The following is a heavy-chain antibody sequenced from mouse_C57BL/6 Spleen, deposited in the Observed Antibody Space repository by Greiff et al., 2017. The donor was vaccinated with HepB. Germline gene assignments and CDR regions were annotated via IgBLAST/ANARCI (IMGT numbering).Heavy chain of an antibody. CDR1: GFTFSDYG. D-gene: IGHD2-1*01. CDR3: ARYIIGNGYAMDD. J-gene: IGHJ4*01. V-gene: IGHV5-17*01. CDR2: ISSGSSTI. Sequence: EVQRVESGGGLVKPGGSLKLSCAASGFTFSDYGMHWVRQAPEKGLEWVAYISSGSSTIYYADTVKGRFTISRDNAKNTLFLQMTSLRSEDTAMYYCARYIIGNGYAMDDWGQGTSVTVSS.